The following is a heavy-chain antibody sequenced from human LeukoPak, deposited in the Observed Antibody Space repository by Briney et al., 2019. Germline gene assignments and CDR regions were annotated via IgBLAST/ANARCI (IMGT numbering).Heavy chain of an antibody. CDR1: GDSINGFY. D-gene: IGHD3-3*01. CDR3: ARQGRFSYFGMDV. J-gene: IGHJ6*02. Sequence: SETLSLTCTVSGDSINGFYWSWIRQPPGKGLEWVAYIYYAGRTSYNPSLKSRVTISVDTSKNQFSLKLTSLTAADTAVYYCARQGRFSYFGMDVWGQGTTVTVSS. V-gene: IGHV4-59*08. CDR2: IYYAGRT.